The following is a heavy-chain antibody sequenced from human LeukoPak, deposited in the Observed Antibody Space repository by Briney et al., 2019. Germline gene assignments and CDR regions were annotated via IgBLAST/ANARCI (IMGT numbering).Heavy chain of an antibody. CDR2: IIPIFGTA. CDR3: ARVYYSNSYDYWYFDL. V-gene: IGHV1-69*06. CDR1: GGTFSSYA. J-gene: IGHJ2*01. Sequence: SVKVSCKASGGTFSSYAISWVRQAPGQGLEWMGGIIPIFGTANYAQKFQGRVTITADKSTSTAYMELSSLRPEDTAVYYCARVYYSNSYDYWYFDLWGRGTLVTVSS. D-gene: IGHD6-13*01.